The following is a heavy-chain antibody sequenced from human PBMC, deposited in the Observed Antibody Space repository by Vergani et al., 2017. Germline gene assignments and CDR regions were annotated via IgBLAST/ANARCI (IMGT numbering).Heavy chain of an antibody. J-gene: IGHJ4*02. Sequence: QVQLQESGPGLVKPSETLSLTCTVSGDSVISTDYHWGWIRQPPGKGLEWIGSMDYSGSTSYNPSLESRISISFETPKNQFSLRLTSVTAADTAVYYCASKRGACRAAYCHSYDFWGLGTLVGVSS. CDR3: ASKRGACRAAYCHSYDF. V-gene: IGHV4-39*01. CDR2: MDYSGST. D-gene: IGHD2-15*01. CDR1: GDSVISTDYH.